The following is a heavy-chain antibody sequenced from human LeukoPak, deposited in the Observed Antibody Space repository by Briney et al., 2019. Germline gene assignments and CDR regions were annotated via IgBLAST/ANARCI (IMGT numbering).Heavy chain of an antibody. J-gene: IGHJ4*02. Sequence: GASVKVSCKVSGYTLTELSMHWVRQAPGKGLEWMGGFDPEDGETIYAQKFQGRVTMTEDTSTDTAYMELSSLRSEDTAVYYCATGHLGGDCGVFDYWGQGTLVTVSS. CDR1: GYTLTELS. V-gene: IGHV1-24*01. CDR3: ATGHLGGDCGVFDY. CDR2: FDPEDGET. D-gene: IGHD2-21*02.